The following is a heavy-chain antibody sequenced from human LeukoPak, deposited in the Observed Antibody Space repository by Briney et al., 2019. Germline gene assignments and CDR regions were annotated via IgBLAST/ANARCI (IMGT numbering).Heavy chain of an antibody. V-gene: IGHV1-18*01. CDR3: ARGSIAARGRAFDI. Sequence: ASVKVSCKASGYTFTSYGISWVRQAPGQGLEWMGWISAYNGNTNYAQKFQGRVTMTRDTSTSTVYMELSSLRSEDTAVYYCARGSIAARGRAFDIWGQGTMVTVSS. CDR2: ISAYNGNT. CDR1: GYTFTSYG. J-gene: IGHJ3*02. D-gene: IGHD6-6*01.